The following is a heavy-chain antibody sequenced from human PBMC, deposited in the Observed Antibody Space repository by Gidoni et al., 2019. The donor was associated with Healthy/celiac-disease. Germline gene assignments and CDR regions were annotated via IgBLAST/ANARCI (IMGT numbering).Heavy chain of an antibody. CDR2: ISSSSSYI. J-gene: IGHJ4*02. D-gene: IGHD6-19*01. CDR1: GSTFSSYS. CDR3: ASDMRYSSGWYVEDY. Sequence: EVQLVESGGGLVKPGGSLSLSCAASGSTFSSYSMNWVRQAPGKGLEWVSSISSSSSYIYYADSVKGRFTISRDNAKNSLYLQMNSLRAEDTAVYYCASDMRYSSGWYVEDYWGQGTLVTVSS. V-gene: IGHV3-21*01.